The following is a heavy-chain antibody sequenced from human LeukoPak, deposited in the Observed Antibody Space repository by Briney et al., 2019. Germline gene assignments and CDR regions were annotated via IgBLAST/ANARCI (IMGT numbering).Heavy chain of an antibody. J-gene: IGHJ4*02. CDR1: GGSISSSSYY. Sequence: PSETLSLTCTVSGGSISSSSYYWGWIRQPPGKGLEWIGSIYYSGSTYYNPSLKSRVTISVDTSKNQFSLKLSSVTAADTAVYYCARPTGAVAGTGGIFDYWGQGTLVTVSS. CDR2: IYYSGST. D-gene: IGHD6-19*01. V-gene: IGHV4-39*07. CDR3: ARPTGAVAGTGGIFDY.